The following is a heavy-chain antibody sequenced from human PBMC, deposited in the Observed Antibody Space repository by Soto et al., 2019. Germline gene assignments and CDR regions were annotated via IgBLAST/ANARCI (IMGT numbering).Heavy chain of an antibody. V-gene: IGHV5-51*01. CDR3: ARQIRTNYYYYGMDV. D-gene: IGHD1-7*01. J-gene: IGHJ6*02. CDR2: IYPGDSDT. CDR1: GYSFTSYW. Sequence: GESLKISCKGSGYSFTSYWIGWVRQMPGKGLEWMGIIYPGDSDTRYSPSFQGQVTISADKSISTAYLQWSSLKASDTAMYYCARQIRTNYYYYGMDVWGQGTTVTVS.